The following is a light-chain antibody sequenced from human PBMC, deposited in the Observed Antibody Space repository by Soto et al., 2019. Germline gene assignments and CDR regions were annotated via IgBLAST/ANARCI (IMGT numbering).Light chain of an antibody. CDR3: QHYGSSAT. CDR2: GAS. J-gene: IGKJ2*01. Sequence: EIVLTQSPGTLSLSPGERATLSCRASQSVSSSYLAWYQQKPGQAPRLLIYGASSRATGIPDRFSGSGSGTDFTLTISRLEPEDFAVYYCQHYGSSATFGQGTNLEIK. CDR1: QSVSSSY. V-gene: IGKV3-20*01.